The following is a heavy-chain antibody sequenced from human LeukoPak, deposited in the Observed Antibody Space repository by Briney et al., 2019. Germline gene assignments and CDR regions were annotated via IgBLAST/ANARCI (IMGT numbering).Heavy chain of an antibody. D-gene: IGHD6-6*01. CDR1: GDTFRRYV. CDR2: INPTLGTS. J-gene: IGHJ4*02. V-gene: IGHV1-69*13. Sequence: SVKVSCTASGDTFRRYVISWVRQAPGQGLEWMGGINPTLGTSGYAEKFQGRVTITADESTSTAYMELSSLRSKDTAVYYCARTSIAARHPFDYWGQGTLVTVSS. CDR3: ARTSIAARHPFDY.